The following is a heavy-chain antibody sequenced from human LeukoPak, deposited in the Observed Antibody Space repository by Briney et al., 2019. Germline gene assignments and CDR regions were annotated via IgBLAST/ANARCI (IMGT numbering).Heavy chain of an antibody. Sequence: PSETLSLTCTVSGGSISSYYWSWIRQPPGKGLEWIGYIYYSGSTNYNPSLKSRVTISVDTSKNQFSLKLSSVAAADTAVYYCARTPAITMVRGVIGWFDPWGQGTLVTVSS. V-gene: IGHV4-59*01. CDR3: ARTPAITMVRGVIGWFDP. J-gene: IGHJ5*02. D-gene: IGHD3-10*01. CDR1: GGSISSYY. CDR2: IYYSGST.